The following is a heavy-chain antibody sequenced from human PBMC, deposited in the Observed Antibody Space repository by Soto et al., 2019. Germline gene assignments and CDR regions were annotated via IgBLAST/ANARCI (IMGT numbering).Heavy chain of an antibody. Sequence: PSQTLSLTCAISGGSVSSNSAAWNWIRQSPSGGLEWLGRTYYRSKWYNEYALSVKSRIIINPDTSKNQFSLQLTSVTPDDTAVYYCAREYNTGWSTWGQGTLVTVS. CDR1: GGSVSSNSAA. D-gene: IGHD6-19*01. V-gene: IGHV6-1*01. J-gene: IGHJ4*02. CDR2: TYYRSKWYN. CDR3: AREYNTGWST.